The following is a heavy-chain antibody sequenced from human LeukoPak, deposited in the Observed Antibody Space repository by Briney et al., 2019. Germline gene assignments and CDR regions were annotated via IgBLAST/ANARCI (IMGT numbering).Heavy chain of an antibody. V-gene: IGHV1-2*06. Sequence: ASVKVSCKASGYTFTDNYMHWVRQAPGQGLEWVGRINPNSGGTNYAQKFQGRVTMTRDTSISTAYMELSRLRSDDTAVYYCARVGQLAFNWFDPWGQGTLVTVSS. CDR3: ARVGQLAFNWFDP. D-gene: IGHD6-6*01. CDR2: INPNSGGT. J-gene: IGHJ5*02. CDR1: GYTFTDNY.